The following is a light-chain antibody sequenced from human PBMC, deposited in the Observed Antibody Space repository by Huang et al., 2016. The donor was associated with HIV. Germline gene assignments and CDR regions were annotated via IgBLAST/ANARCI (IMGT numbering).Light chain of an antibody. CDR3: QQYSKWPLT. Sequence: EIVMTQSPATLSVSPGEGATLSCRASQRLSSNLAWYQQKPGRAPRLLIYGASTRAAGVPARCSGSGSGTEFTLTISSLQSEDFAVYYCQQYSKWPLTFGGGTNVEI. CDR2: GAS. J-gene: IGKJ4*01. V-gene: IGKV3-15*01. CDR1: QRLSSN.